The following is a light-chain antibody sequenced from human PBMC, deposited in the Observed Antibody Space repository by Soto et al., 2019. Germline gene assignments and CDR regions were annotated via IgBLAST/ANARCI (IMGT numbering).Light chain of an antibody. Sequence: EIQMTQSPSTLSASVGDRVTITCRASQSINGWLAWYQQKPGKAPKLLIYDASSLESGVPSRFSGSGSGTEFTLTISSLQPDDFATFYCLQYNTYSRTFGQGTKV. V-gene: IGKV1-5*01. J-gene: IGKJ1*01. CDR2: DAS. CDR3: LQYNTYSRT. CDR1: QSINGW.